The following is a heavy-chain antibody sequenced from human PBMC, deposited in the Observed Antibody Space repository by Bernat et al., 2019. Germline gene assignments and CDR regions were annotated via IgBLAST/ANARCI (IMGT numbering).Heavy chain of an antibody. V-gene: IGHV3-30-3*01. CDR2: ISYDGSNT. D-gene: IGHD4-23*01. CDR3: ERGRTVVTRAEYIED. Sequence: QVQLVESGGGVVQPGRSLRLSCAASGFTFSSYAMHWVRQAPGKGLEWVSVISYDGSNTYYADSVKGRFTISRDNSKNTLYLQMNSLRAEDTAVYYCERGRTVVTRAEYIEDWGKGTMVTVSS. J-gene: IGHJ1*01. CDR1: GFTFSSYA.